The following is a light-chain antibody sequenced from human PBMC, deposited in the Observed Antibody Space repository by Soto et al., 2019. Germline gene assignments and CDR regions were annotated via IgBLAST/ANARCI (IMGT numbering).Light chain of an antibody. CDR3: SSYTSSSTPYV. CDR1: SSDVAGSNY. J-gene: IGLJ1*01. Sequence: QSALTQPASVSGSPGQSITISCTGISSDVAGSNYVSWYQHHPGKAPKLIIYEVNNRPSGVSNRFSGSKSGNTASLTISGLQAEDEADYYCSSYTSSSTPYVFGSGTKVTLL. V-gene: IGLV2-14*01. CDR2: EVN.